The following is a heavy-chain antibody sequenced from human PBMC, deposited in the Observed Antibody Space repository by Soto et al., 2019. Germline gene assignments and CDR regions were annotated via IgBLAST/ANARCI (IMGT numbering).Heavy chain of an antibody. D-gene: IGHD3-10*01. CDR1: GFTFSDHY. CDR3: ALGIMVRRTILLFDY. J-gene: IGHJ5*01. CDR2: IRNKANSYTT. Sequence: GGSLRLACAASGFTFSDHYMDWVRQAPGKGLEWVGRIRNKANSYTTEYAASVKGRFTISRDDSKNSLYLQMNSLKTEDTAVYYCALGIMVRRTILLFDYWGHGSLVTGSS. V-gene: IGHV3-72*01.